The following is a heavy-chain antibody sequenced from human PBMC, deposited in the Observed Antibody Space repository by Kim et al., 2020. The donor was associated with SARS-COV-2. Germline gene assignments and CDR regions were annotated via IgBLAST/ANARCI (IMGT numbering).Heavy chain of an antibody. Sequence: ASVKVSCKASGYTFTSYDINWVRQATGQGLEWMGWMNPNSGNTGYAQKFQGRVTMTRNTSISTAYMELSSLRSEDTAVYYCATHLGSLGSFDYWGQGTLVTVSS. CDR2: MNPNSGNT. V-gene: IGHV1-8*01. D-gene: IGHD1-26*01. CDR3: ATHLGSLGSFDY. CDR1: GYTFTSYD. J-gene: IGHJ4*02.